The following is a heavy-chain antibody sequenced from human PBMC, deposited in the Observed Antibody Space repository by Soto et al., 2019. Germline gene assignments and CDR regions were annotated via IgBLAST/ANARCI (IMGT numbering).Heavy chain of an antibody. D-gene: IGHD6-13*01. V-gene: IGHV4-31*03. CDR2: IYYSGST. CDR3: ARDSPIAAAGTGFDP. J-gene: IGHJ5*02. CDR1: GGSISSGGYY. Sequence: PSETLSLTCTVSGGSISSGGYYWSWVRQHPGKGLEWIGYIYYSGSTYYNPSLKSRVTISVDTSKNQFSLKLSSVTAADTAVYYCARDSPIAAAGTGFDPWGQGTLVTVS.